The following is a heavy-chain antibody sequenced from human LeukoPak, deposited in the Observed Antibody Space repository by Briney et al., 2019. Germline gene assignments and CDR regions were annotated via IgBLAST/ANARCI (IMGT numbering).Heavy chain of an antibody. CDR2: ISSSSSYI. CDR3: ARDAYYDSSGYYYTPYNYYYGMDV. Sequence: GGSLRLSCAASGFTFSSYSMNWVRQAPGKGLEWVSSISSSSSYIYYADSVKGRFTISSDNAKNSLYLQMNSLRAEDTAVYYCARDAYYDSSGYYYTPYNYYYGMDVWGQGTTVTVSS. V-gene: IGHV3-21*01. D-gene: IGHD3-22*01. J-gene: IGHJ6*02. CDR1: GFTFSSYS.